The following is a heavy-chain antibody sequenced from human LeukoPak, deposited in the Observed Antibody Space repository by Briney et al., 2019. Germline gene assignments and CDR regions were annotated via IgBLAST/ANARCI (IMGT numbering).Heavy chain of an antibody. J-gene: IGHJ6*03. CDR2: IYTSGST. V-gene: IGHV4-61*02. CDR3: ARGSDGITIFGVAPDYYYYYMDV. CDR1: GGSISSGSYY. Sequence: TSETLSLTCTVSGGSISSGSYYWSWIRQPAGKGLEWIGRIYTSGSTNYNPSLKSRVTISVDTSKNQFSLKLSSVTAADTAVYYCARGSDGITIFGVAPDYYYYYMDVWGKGTTVTVSS. D-gene: IGHD3-3*01.